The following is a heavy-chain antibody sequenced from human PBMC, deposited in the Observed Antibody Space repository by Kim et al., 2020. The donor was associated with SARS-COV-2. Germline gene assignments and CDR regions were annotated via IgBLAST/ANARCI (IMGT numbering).Heavy chain of an antibody. D-gene: IGHD2-21*02. CDR3: ARHRGRWLLIDY. Sequence: NDNPALKSRVTIAVDTSKSQFSLKLSSVTAADTAVYYCARHRGRWLLIDYWGRGTLVTVSS. J-gene: IGHJ4*02. V-gene: IGHV4-61*07.